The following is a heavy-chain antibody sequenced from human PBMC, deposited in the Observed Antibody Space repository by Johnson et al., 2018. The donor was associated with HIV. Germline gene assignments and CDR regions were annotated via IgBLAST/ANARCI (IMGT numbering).Heavy chain of an antibody. J-gene: IGHJ3*02. V-gene: IGHV3-30*02. CDR2: IRYDGSNK. CDR3: ARGLQITFGGVIAPPDVFDS. D-gene: IGHD3-16*02. CDR1: GFTFSSYG. Sequence: QVQLVESGGGVVQPGGSLRLSCAASGFTFSSYGMHWVRQAPVKGLEWVAFIRYDGSNKYYADSVKGRFTISRDNSKNSLYLQMNSLRAEDTALYYCARGLQITFGGVIAPPDVFDSWGQGTMVTVSS.